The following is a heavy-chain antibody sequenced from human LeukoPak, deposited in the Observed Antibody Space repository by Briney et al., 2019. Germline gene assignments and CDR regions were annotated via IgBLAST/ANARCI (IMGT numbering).Heavy chain of an antibody. CDR1: GYTFTSYG. CDR3: ARWLALCFGESRKYYYYYGMDV. V-gene: IGHV1-18*01. CDR2: ISAYNGNT. Sequence: ASVKVSCKASGYTFTSYGIIWVRQAPGQGLEWMGWISAYNGNTNYAQKLQGRVTMTTDTSTSTAYMELRSLRSDDTAVYYCARWLALCFGESRKYYYYYGMDVWGQGTTGTVSS. D-gene: IGHD3-10*01. J-gene: IGHJ6*02.